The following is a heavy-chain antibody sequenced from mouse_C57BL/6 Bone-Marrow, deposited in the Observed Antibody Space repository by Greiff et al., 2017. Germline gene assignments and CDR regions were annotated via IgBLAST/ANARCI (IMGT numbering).Heavy chain of an antibody. V-gene: IGHV5-12*01. CDR2: ISNGGGST. CDR1: GFTFSDYY. J-gene: IGHJ3*01. Sequence: EVMLVESGGGLVQPGGSLTLSCAASGFTFSDYYMYWVRQTPEKRLEWVAYISNGGGSTNYPATVKGRLTISRDNAKNTLYLLMSRLKSEDTALYYCARHDWDWFAYGGQGTLVTVSA. D-gene: IGHD4-1*01. CDR3: ARHDWDWFAY.